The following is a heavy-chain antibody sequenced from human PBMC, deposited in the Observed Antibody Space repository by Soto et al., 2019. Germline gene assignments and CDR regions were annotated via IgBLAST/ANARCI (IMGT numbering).Heavy chain of an antibody. V-gene: IGHV4-59*01. D-gene: IGHD2-2*01. J-gene: IGHJ4*02. Sequence: SETLSLTCTVSGGSISSYYWSWIRQPPGKGLEWIGYIYYSGSTNYNPSLKSRVTISVDTSKNQFSLKLSSVTAADTAVYYCARSVVVPYYFDYWGQGTLVTVSS. CDR1: GGSISSYY. CDR2: IYYSGST. CDR3: ARSVVVPYYFDY.